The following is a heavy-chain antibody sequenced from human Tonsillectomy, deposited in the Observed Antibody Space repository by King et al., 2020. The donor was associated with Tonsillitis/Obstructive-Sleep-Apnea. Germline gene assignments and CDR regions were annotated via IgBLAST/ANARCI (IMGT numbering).Heavy chain of an antibody. D-gene: IGHD6-19*01. V-gene: IGHV3-30*04. Sequence: VQLVESGGGVVQPGRSLRLSCAASGFTFSSYAMHWVRQAPGKGLEWVAVISYDGSNKYYAESVKGRFTISRDNSKNTLYLQMNSLRAEDTAVYYCARDPMRYSSGWTYFDYWGQGTLVTVSS. J-gene: IGHJ4*02. CDR2: ISYDGSNK. CDR3: ARDPMRYSSGWTYFDY. CDR1: GFTFSSYA.